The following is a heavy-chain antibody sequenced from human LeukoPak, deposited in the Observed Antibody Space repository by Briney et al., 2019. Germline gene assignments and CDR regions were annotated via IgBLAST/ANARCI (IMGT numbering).Heavy chain of an antibody. V-gene: IGHV1-2*02. CDR2: MNPNSGDT. CDR3: ARDREYSNYLLVYGMDV. D-gene: IGHD4-11*01. Sequence: ASVKVSCKAYGYTFTGYYIHWVRQAPGQGLEWMGWMNPNSGDTNHAQKLQGRFTMTTDTSIRTAYMELSSLRSDDTAVYYCARDREYSNYLLVYGMDVWGQGTTVTVSS. J-gene: IGHJ6*02. CDR1: GYTFTGYY.